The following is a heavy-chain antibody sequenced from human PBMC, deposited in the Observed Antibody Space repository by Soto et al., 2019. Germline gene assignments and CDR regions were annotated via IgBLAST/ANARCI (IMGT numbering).Heavy chain of an antibody. CDR1: GGTFRSYA. Sequence: QVQLVQSGAEVKKPGSSVKVSCKASGGTFRSYAISWVRQAPGQGLEGMGWIIPFFGTANYAQKFQGRVPITADESTSTAYVELSSLRSEDTAVYYWARTPRPIWSVYYSHYYYGMDVWGQGTTVTVSS. CDR2: IIPFFGTA. D-gene: IGHD3-3*01. J-gene: IGHJ6*02. CDR3: ARTPRPIWSVYYSHYYYGMDV. V-gene: IGHV1-69*01.